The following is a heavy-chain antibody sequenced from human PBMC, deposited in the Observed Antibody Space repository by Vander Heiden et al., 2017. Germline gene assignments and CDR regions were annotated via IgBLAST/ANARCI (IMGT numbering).Heavy chain of an antibody. CDR2: IRSKANSYAT. V-gene: IGHV3-73*02. CDR1: GFTFSGSA. J-gene: IGHJ4*02. Sequence: EVQLVESGGGWFRPGGPLKLPVQALGFTFSGSAMHWVRQASGKGLEWVGRIRSKANSYATAYATSVKGRFTISRDDSKSTAYLQMNSLKTEDTAVYYCTRLWRTDGDNEDYWGQGTLVTVSS. CDR3: TRLWRTDGDNEDY. D-gene: IGHD4-17*01.